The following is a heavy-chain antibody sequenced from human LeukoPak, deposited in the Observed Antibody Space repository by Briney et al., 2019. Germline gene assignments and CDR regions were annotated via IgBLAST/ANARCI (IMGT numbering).Heavy chain of an antibody. CDR1: GFIFSSHW. D-gene: IGHD1-1*01. V-gene: IGHV3-33*08. Sequence: GGSLRLSCAASGFIFSSHWMTWVRQVPGKGLEWVAVLWYDGSNKYYADSVKGRFTISRDNSKNTLYLQMDSLRAEDTAVYYCARGYTLLEYWGQGTLVTVSS. J-gene: IGHJ4*02. CDR2: LWYDGSNK. CDR3: ARGYTLLEY.